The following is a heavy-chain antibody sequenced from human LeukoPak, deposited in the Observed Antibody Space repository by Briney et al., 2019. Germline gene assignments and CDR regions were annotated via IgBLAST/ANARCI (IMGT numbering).Heavy chain of an antibody. CDR2: IIPIFGTA. CDR1: GGTFSSYA. D-gene: IGHD2-15*01. CDR3: AREDCSGGSCSSDAFDI. Sequence: GASVKVSCKASGGTFSSYAISWVRQAPGQGLEWMGGIIPIFGTANYAQKFQGRVTITADESTSTAYIELSSLRSEDTAVYYCAREDCSGGSCSSDAFDIWGQGTMVTVSS. V-gene: IGHV1-69*13. J-gene: IGHJ3*02.